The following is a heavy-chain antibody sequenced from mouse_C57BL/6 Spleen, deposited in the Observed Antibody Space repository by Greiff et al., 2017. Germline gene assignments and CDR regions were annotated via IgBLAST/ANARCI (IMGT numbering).Heavy chain of an antibody. CDR3: ARTGGKEDAMDY. Sequence: QVTLKVSGPGILQPSQTLSLTCSFSGFSLSTFGMGVGWIRQPSGKGLESLAHIWWDADKYYNPALKSPLTISKDTSKNQIFIKIANVDTADTATYYWARTGGKEDAMDYWGQGTSVTVSS. J-gene: IGHJ4*01. D-gene: IGHD1-3*01. CDR1: GFSLSTFGMG. V-gene: IGHV8-8*01. CDR2: IWWDADK.